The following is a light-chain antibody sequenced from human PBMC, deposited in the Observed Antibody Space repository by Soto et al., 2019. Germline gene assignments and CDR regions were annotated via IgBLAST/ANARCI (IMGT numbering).Light chain of an antibody. CDR3: SSYTSSSTLYV. CDR1: SRDVGGYNY. J-gene: IGLJ1*01. CDR2: EVS. Sequence: QSALTQPASVSGSPGQPITISCTGTSRDVGGYNYVSWYQQHPGKAPKLMIFEVSSRPSGVSYRFSGSKSGNTASLTISGLQAEDEADYYCSSYTSSSTLYVFGSGTKVTVL. V-gene: IGLV2-14*01.